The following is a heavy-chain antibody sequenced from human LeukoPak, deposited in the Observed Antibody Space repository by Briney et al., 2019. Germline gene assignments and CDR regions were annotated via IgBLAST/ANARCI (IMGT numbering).Heavy chain of an antibody. Sequence: PSQTLSLTCTVSGGSISSGGYYWSWIRQPPGKGLEWIGYIYHSGSTYYNPSLKSRVTISVDRSKNQFSLKLSSVTAADTAVYYCAGAPAPFSSSSRGYMDVWGKGTTVTVSS. D-gene: IGHD6-6*01. CDR3: AGAPAPFSSSSRGYMDV. CDR2: IYHSGST. CDR1: GGSISSGGYY. V-gene: IGHV4-30-2*02. J-gene: IGHJ6*03.